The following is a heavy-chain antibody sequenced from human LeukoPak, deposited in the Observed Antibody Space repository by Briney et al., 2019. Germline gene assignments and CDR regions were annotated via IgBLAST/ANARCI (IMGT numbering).Heavy chain of an antibody. D-gene: IGHD1-26*01. CDR3: ARDRLYPSGSYSVSPTFDY. V-gene: IGHV4-59*01. Sequence: SETLSLTCTVSGGSISSYYWSWIRQPPGKGLEWIGYIYYSGSTNYNPSLKSRVTISVDTSKNQFSLKLSSVTAADTAVYYCARDRLYPSGSYSVSPTFDYWGQGTLVTVSS. CDR1: GGSISSYY. CDR2: IYYSGST. J-gene: IGHJ4*02.